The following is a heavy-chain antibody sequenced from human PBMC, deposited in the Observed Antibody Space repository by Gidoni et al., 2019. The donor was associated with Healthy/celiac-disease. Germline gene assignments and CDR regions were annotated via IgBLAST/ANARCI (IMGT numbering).Heavy chain of an antibody. CDR2: TSGSGGST. CDR1: GFTFSSNA. Sequence: EVQLLHTGGGLVPPGGSLRPSCAASGFTFSSNAMSWVRQAPGKGREWVSATSGSGGSTYYAASVKGRFTISGDKSKNTLYLQMNSLRAEDTAVYYCAKDIREDRADAFDIWGQGTMVTVSS. D-gene: IGHD1-20*01. CDR3: AKDIREDRADAFDI. J-gene: IGHJ3*02. V-gene: IGHV3-23*01.